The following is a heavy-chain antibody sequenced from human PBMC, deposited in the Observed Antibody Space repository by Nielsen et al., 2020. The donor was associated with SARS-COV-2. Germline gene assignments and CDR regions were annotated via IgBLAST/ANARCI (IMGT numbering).Heavy chain of an antibody. CDR1: GFTVSSNY. Sequence: GGPLRLPCAASGFTVSSNYMSWVRQAPGKGLEWVSVIYSGGSTYYADSVKGRFTISRDNSKNTLYLQMNSLRAEDTAVYYCASNGYPVHYYYYGMDVWGQGATVTVSS. D-gene: IGHD1-1*01. CDR2: IYSGGST. CDR3: ASNGYPVHYYYYGMDV. V-gene: IGHV3-53*01. J-gene: IGHJ6*02.